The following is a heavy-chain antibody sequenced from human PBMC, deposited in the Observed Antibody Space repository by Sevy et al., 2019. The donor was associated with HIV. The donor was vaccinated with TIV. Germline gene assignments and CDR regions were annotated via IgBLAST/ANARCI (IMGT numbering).Heavy chain of an antibody. CDR1: GFSLSNYA. Sequence: GGSLRLSCAASGFSLSNYAMSWVRQAPGKGLEWISTKTGSAGVTYYADSVKGRFTISRDNSKNTLFLQMNSLRAEDTALYYCAKGRIPSIGTLGPFDSXGQGTLVTVSS. D-gene: IGHD6-6*01. J-gene: IGHJ4*02. V-gene: IGHV3-23*01. CDR3: AKGRIPSIGTLGPFDS. CDR2: KTGSAGVT.